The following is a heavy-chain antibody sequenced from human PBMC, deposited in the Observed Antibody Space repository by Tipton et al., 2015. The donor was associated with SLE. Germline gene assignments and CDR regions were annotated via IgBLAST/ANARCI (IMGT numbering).Heavy chain of an antibody. CDR2: IYTSGST. V-gene: IGHV4-4*07. D-gene: IGHD3-10*01. CDR1: GGSISGYY. CDR3: ARVDRYGSGRGLAFAI. J-gene: IGHJ3*02. Sequence: TLSLTCTVSGGSISGYYWSWVRQPAGKGLEWIGRIYTSGSTNYNPSLNSRVTISLDTSKNQFSLRLSSVTAADTALYYCARVDRYGSGRGLAFAIWGQGTMVTVSS.